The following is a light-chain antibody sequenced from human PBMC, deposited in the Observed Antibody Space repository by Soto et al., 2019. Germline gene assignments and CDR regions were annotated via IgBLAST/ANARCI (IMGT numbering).Light chain of an antibody. CDR1: QSIDSW. CDR3: QPYDSYPAGT. CDR2: KAS. V-gene: IGKV1-5*03. Sequence: DIQMTQSPSTLSASVGDRVTITCRASQSIDSWLAWYQQKPGKAPNLLIYKASSLESGVPSRFSGSGSGTDITLSISSLLPDDFSAYYCQPYDSYPAGTFGQGTKVEIQ. J-gene: IGKJ1*01.